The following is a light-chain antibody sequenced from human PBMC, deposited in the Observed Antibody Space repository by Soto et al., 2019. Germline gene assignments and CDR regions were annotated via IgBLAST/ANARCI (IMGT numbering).Light chain of an antibody. CDR1: QSVSVSY. Sequence: EIGLTQSPGTLSLSPGERATLYCRASQSVSVSYLAWYQQKPGQAPRLLIYGASSRATGIPDRFSGSGSGTDFTLTISRLEPEDFAVYYCQLYDSSSWTFGQGTKVDIK. CDR3: QLYDSSSWT. V-gene: IGKV3-20*01. CDR2: GAS. J-gene: IGKJ1*01.